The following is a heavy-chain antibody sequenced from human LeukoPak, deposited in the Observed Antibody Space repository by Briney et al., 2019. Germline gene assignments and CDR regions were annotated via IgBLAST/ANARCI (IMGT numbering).Heavy chain of an antibody. D-gene: IGHD3-10*01. CDR3: ASQTKHYYGSGSYWSAFDI. J-gene: IGHJ3*02. Sequence: PGGSLRLSCAASGFTFDDHAMHGVRQAPGKGLEWVSLSGNDGSTKYADTVKGRFTISRDSSKNSLYLEMNSLRTEDTALYHCASQTKHYYGSGSYWSAFDIWGQGTMVIVSS. V-gene: IGHV3-43*02. CDR1: GFTFDDHA. CDR2: SGNDGST.